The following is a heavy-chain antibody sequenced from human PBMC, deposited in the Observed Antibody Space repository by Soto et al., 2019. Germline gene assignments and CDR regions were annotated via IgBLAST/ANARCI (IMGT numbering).Heavy chain of an antibody. CDR1: GGTFSSYA. CDR3: AREDYGGNSEGGFDY. J-gene: IGHJ4*02. Sequence: SVKVSCKASGGTFSSYAISWVRQAPGQGLEWMGGIIPIFGTANYAQKFQGRVTITADESTSTAYMELSSLRSEDTAVYYCAREDYGGNSEGGFDYWGQGTMVTVSS. V-gene: IGHV1-69*13. D-gene: IGHD4-17*01. CDR2: IIPIFGTA.